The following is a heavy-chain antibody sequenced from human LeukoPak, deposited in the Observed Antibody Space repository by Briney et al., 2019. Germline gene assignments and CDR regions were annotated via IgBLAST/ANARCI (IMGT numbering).Heavy chain of an antibody. CDR3: VRHDGRGGATMGAFDS. CDR1: AVSFISSSHH. J-gene: IGHJ5*01. Sequence: SETLSLTCTVSAVSFISSSHHWGWLRQSPGKGLEWIGTVYYGRTTYYNPPLDGRVTISLDTSANLFSLQLNSVTAADTAVYYCVRHDGRGGATMGAFDSWGQGSLVTVSS. V-gene: IGHV4-39*01. CDR2: VYYGRTT. D-gene: IGHD5-12*01.